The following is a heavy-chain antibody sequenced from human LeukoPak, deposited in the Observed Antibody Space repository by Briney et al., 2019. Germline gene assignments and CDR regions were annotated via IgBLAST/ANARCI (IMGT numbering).Heavy chain of an antibody. D-gene: IGHD3-10*01. V-gene: IGHV3-30*03. CDR1: GVTFSNYA. J-gene: IGHJ4*02. CDR2: ISNDGTDK. CDR3: VREGTYFFASGSFQGYYFDN. Sequence: GRSLRLSCAAPGVTFSNYAMHWVRQSPGKGLEWVAVISNDGTDKHHADSVKGRFTVSRDNSNHTVYLEMDRLRVEDTAIYYCVREGTYFFASGSFQGYYFDNWGQGTLVTISS.